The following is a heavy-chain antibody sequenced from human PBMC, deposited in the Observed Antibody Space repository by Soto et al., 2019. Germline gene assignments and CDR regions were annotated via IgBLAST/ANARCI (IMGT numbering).Heavy chain of an antibody. CDR1: GFSLSNARMG. D-gene: IGHD3-16*01. Sequence: SGPTLVNPTETLTLTCTVSGFSLSNARMGVSWIRQPPGKALEWLAHIFSNDEKSYSTSLKSRLTISKDTSKSQVVLTMTNMYPVDTATYYCAHRPPTSLIFGSWGQGTLVTVSS. CDR3: AHRPPTSLIFGS. V-gene: IGHV2-26*01. J-gene: IGHJ4*02. CDR2: IFSNDEK.